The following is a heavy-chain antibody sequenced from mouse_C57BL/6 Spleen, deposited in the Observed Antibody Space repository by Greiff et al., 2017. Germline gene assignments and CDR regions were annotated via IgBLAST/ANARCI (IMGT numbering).Heavy chain of an antibody. D-gene: IGHD2-3*01. V-gene: IGHV1-50*01. Sequence: QVQLQQPGAELVKPGASVKLSCKASGYTFTSYWMQWVKQRPGQGLEWIGEIDPSDSYTKYNQKFKGKATMTVDTSSSTAYMQLSSLNSADSAVYSVANEWLLRLRYFDVWGTGTTGPVS. J-gene: IGHJ1*03. CDR3: ANEWLLRLRYFDV. CDR1: GYTFTSYW. CDR2: IDPSDSYT.